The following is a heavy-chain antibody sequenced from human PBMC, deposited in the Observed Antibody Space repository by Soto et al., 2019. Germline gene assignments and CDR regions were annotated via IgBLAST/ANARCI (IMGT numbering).Heavy chain of an antibody. D-gene: IGHD1-26*01. J-gene: IGHJ5*02. CDR1: GGSFSGYY. CDR2: INHSGST. V-gene: IGHV4-34*01. CDR3: ARGAPYYAYNWFDP. Sequence: NPSETLSLTCAVYGGSFSGYYWSWIRQPPGKGLEWIGEINHSGSTNYNPSLKSRVTISVDTSKNQFSLKLSSVTAADTAVYYCARGAPYYAYNWFDPWGQGTLVTVSS.